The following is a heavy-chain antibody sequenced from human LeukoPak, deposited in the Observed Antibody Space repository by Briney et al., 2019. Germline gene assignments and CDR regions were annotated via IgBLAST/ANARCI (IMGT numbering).Heavy chain of an antibody. Sequence: ASVKVSCKASGYTFTSYDINWVRQATGQGLEWMGWMNPNSGSTGYAQKFQGRVTITRNTSISTAYMELSGLRSEDTAVYYCARGRSTGYPYYFEYWGQGSRVAAFS. J-gene: IGHJ4*02. D-gene: IGHD5-12*01. CDR1: GYTFTSYD. CDR2: MNPNSGST. CDR3: ARGRSTGYPYYFEY. V-gene: IGHV1-8*03.